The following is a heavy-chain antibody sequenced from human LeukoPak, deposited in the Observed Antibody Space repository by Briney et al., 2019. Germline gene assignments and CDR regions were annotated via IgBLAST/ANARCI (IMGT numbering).Heavy chain of an antibody. CDR1: GFTFSDFA. D-gene: IGHD3-22*01. J-gene: IGHJ4*02. CDR3: AKDSKYYYDSSGYHYPRNYFDY. V-gene: IGHV3-23*01. Sequence: GGSLRLSCAASGFTFSDFAMSWVRQAPGKGLKWVSTVLNSGDTTSYADSVKGRFTISRDNSRNTLYLQMNSLRAEDTAVYYCAKDSKYYYDSSGYHYPRNYFDYWGQGTLVTVSS. CDR2: VLNSGDTT.